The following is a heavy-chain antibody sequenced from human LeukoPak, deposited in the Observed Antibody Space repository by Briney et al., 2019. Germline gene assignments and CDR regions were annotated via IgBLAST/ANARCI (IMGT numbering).Heavy chain of an antibody. V-gene: IGHV3-7*01. CDR3: ARDWAMDV. Sequence: GGSLRLSCAASGFTFSNYWMNWVRQAPGKGLEWVANIKQDGSEEYYVDSVKGRFTISRDNAKNSLYLQMNSLRAEDTAVYYCARDWAMDVWGQGTTVTVSS. J-gene: IGHJ6*02. CDR2: IKQDGSEE. D-gene: IGHD3-16*01. CDR1: GFTFSNYW.